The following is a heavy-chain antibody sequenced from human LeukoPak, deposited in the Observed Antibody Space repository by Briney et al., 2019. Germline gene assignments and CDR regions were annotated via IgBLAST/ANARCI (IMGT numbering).Heavy chain of an antibody. CDR1: GFTFSSYA. V-gene: IGHV3-23*01. CDR2: ISGSGGST. Sequence: AGGSLRLSCAASGFTFSSYAMSCVRQAPGKGLEWVSAISGSGGSTYYADSVKGRFTISRDNSKNPLYLQMNSLRAEDTAVYYCAKDVVVGATRGHFDYWGQGTLVTVSS. D-gene: IGHD1-26*01. CDR3: AKDVVVGATRGHFDY. J-gene: IGHJ4*02.